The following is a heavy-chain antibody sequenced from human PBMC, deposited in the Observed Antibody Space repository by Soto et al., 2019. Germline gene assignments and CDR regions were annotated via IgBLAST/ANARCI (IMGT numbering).Heavy chain of an antibody. CDR1: GFTFSTYA. CDR3: AKRRLNTITSLSDY. CDR2: ISGTGGST. J-gene: IGHJ1*01. V-gene: IGHV3-23*01. D-gene: IGHD2-2*01. Sequence: GGSLRLSCAASGFTFSTYAMTWVRQAPGKGLEWVSAISGTGGSTYFADSVKGRFTISRDNSKNTVYLQMNSLRAEDTAVYYCAKRRLNTITSLSDYWGQGVQVTVSS.